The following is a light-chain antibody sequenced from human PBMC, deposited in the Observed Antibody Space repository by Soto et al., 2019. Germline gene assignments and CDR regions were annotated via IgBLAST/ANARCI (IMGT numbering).Light chain of an antibody. Sequence: EIGLTQSPGTLSLSPGERATLSCRASQSVSSSYLAWYQQKPGQAPRLLIYGASSRATGIPDRFSGSGSGTDLSLTISRLEPEDVAVYYCQQYGASPPWTFGQGTKVEMK. CDR2: GAS. CDR3: QQYGASPPWT. CDR1: QSVSSSY. J-gene: IGKJ1*01. V-gene: IGKV3-20*01.